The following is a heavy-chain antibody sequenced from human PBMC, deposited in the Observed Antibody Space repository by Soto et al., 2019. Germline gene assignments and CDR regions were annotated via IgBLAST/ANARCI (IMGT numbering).Heavy chain of an antibody. CDR1: GFTFSDYY. Sequence: QVQLVESGGGLVKPGGSLRLSCAASGFTFSDYYMSWIRQAPGKGLEWVSYISSSSSYTNYADSVKGRFTISRDNAKISLYLQMNRLRAEDTAVYYCARTIAAAGGRRYFDLWGRGTLVTVSS. CDR2: ISSSSSYT. CDR3: ARTIAAAGGRRYFDL. V-gene: IGHV3-11*05. J-gene: IGHJ2*01. D-gene: IGHD6-13*01.